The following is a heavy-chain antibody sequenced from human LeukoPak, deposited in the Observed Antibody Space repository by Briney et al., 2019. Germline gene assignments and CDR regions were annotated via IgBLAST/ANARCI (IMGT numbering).Heavy chain of an antibody. Sequence: GRSLRLSCAASGFTFSSYGMHWVRQAPGEGLEWVAVISYDGSNKYYADSVKGRFTISRDNSKNTLYLQMNSLRAEDTAVYYCAKDLTYYDSSGYYFGSLDYWGQGTLVTVSS. V-gene: IGHV3-30*18. D-gene: IGHD3-22*01. CDR1: GFTFSSYG. CDR2: ISYDGSNK. J-gene: IGHJ4*02. CDR3: AKDLTYYDSSGYYFGSLDY.